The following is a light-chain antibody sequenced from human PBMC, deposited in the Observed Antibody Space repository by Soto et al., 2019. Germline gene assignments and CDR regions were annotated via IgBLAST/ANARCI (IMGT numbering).Light chain of an antibody. CDR3: AAWDGSLNGWV. CDR2: NND. Sequence: QSVLTQAPSASGTPGQRVTISCSGSNSNIGSNTGSWYQQLPGTAPKVLIYNNDQRPSGVPDRLSGSKSGTSASLAIGGLQSEDEADYYCAAWDGSLNGWVFGGGTKVTVL. J-gene: IGLJ3*02. CDR1: NSNIGSNT. V-gene: IGLV1-44*01.